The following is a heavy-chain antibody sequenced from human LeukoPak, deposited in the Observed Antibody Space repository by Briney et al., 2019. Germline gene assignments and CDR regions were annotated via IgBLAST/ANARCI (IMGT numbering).Heavy chain of an antibody. Sequence: GGSLRLSCAASGFSFSSSWMHWVRQVPGKGLEWVSRINDDETSTTYAESVKGRFTISRDNAKNTLFLQMNSLRAEDTAVYYCATYSGAHHKTFDDWGQGTLVTVSS. CDR1: GFSFSSSW. CDR3: ATYSGAHHKTFDD. D-gene: IGHD1-26*01. CDR2: INDDETST. J-gene: IGHJ4*02. V-gene: IGHV3-74*01.